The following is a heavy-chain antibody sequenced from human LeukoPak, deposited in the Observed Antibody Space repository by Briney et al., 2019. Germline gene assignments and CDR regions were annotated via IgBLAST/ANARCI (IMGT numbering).Heavy chain of an antibody. D-gene: IGHD6-13*01. CDR3: ARGLSSSSPHAFDI. CDR2: IIPIFGTA. J-gene: IGHJ3*02. V-gene: IGHV1-69*13. CDR1: GGTFSSYA. Sequence: ASVKVSCKASGGTFSSYAISWVRQAPGQGLEWMGGIIPIFGTANYAQKFQGRVTITADESTSTAYMELSSLRSEDTAVYYCARGLSSSSPHAFDIWGQGTMVTVSS.